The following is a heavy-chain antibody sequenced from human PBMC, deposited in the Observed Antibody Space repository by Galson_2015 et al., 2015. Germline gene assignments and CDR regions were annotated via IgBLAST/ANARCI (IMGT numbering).Heavy chain of an antibody. D-gene: IGHD5-12*01. J-gene: IGHJ4*02. CDR1: GGSISSRSYY. CDR3: ARQWQRDHYFDY. V-gene: IGHV4-39*01. CDR2: IYYSGST. Sequence: ETLSLTCTVSGGSISSRSYYWGWIRQPPGKGLEWIGSIYYSGSTYYNPSLKSRVTISVDTSKNQFSLKPSSVTAADTAVYYCARQWQRDHYFDYWGQGTLVTVSS.